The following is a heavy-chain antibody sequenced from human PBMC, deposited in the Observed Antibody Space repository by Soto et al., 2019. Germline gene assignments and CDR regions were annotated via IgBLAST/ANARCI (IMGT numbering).Heavy chain of an antibody. Sequence: QVQLVQSGAEVKKPGASVKVSCKASGYTFTSYGISWVRQAPGQGLEWMGWISAYNGNTNYAQKLQGRVTMTTDTTASTACKGLRSLRSDDTAVYYCARDGALWENYFGYGMDVWGQGSTVTVSS. CDR1: GYTFTSYG. V-gene: IGHV1-18*01. D-gene: IGHD1-26*01. CDR3: ARDGALWENYFGYGMDV. J-gene: IGHJ6*02. CDR2: ISAYNGNT.